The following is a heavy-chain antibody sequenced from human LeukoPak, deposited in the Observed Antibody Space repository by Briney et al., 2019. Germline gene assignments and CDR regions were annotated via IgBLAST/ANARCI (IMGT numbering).Heavy chain of an antibody. V-gene: IGHV4-34*01. CDR1: GGSFSGYY. D-gene: IGHD3-10*01. CDR3: ARGMYYYGSGSPYFDY. Sequence: SETLSLTCAVYGGSFSGYYWSWIRQPPGKGLEWIGEINHSGSTNCNPSLKSRVTISVDTSKNQFSLKLSSVTAADTAVYYCARGMYYYGSGSPYFDYWGQGTLVTVSS. J-gene: IGHJ4*02. CDR2: INHSGST.